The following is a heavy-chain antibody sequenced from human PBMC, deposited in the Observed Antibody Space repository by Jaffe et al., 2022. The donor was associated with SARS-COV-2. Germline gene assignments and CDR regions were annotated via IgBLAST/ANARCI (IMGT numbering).Heavy chain of an antibody. J-gene: IGHJ3*02. D-gene: IGHD6-13*01. Sequence: EVHLVESGGGLVQPGGSLRLSCAASGFTFTNFVMSWIRQDPGKGLEWVATIGGSGGSTYYAESLKGRFSISRDNSKSTLYLQMNSLRADDTAVYYCAKRGEYISSWYNFDIWGQGTTVTVSS. CDR1: GFTFTNFV. CDR3: AKRGEYISSWYNFDI. V-gene: IGHV3-23*04. CDR2: IGGSGGST.